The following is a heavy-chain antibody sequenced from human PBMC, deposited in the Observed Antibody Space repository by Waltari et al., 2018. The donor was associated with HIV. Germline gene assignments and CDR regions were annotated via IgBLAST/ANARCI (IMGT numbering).Heavy chain of an antibody. CDR3: TRGADTLSSGSHDY. J-gene: IGHJ4*02. V-gene: IGHV3-23*01. CDR1: GFTFSSYA. CDR2: ISGSGLST. D-gene: IGHD6-19*01. Sequence: EVQLLESGGGLVQPGGSLRLSCAASGFTFSSYAMSWVRQAPGKGLEWVSYISGSGLSTQYTDSVKGRFTISRDTSTTTLYLQMNNLRAEDTALYYCTRGADTLSSGSHDYWGQGTLVTVSS.